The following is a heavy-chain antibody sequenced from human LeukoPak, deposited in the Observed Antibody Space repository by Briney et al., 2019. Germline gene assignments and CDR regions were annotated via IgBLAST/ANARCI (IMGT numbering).Heavy chain of an antibody. V-gene: IGHV3-23*01. J-gene: IGHJ4*02. CDR2: ISGSGGST. Sequence: PGGSLRLSCAASGFTFSSYAMSWVRQAPGKGLEWVSAISGSGGSTYYADSVKGRFTISRDNSKNTLYLQMNSLRAEDTAVYYCARDPNIVVVPAAIGEGYYFDYWGQGTLVTVSS. CDR1: GFTFSSYA. D-gene: IGHD2-2*01. CDR3: ARDPNIVVVPAAIGEGYYFDY.